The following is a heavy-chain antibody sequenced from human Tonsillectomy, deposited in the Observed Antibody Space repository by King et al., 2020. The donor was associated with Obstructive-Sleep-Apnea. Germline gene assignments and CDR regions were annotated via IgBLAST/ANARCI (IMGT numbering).Heavy chain of an antibody. D-gene: IGHD6-13*01. CDR2: IWYDGSDS. V-gene: IGHV3-30*02. CDR1: GFTFSSYG. Sequence: VQLVESGGGVVQPGGSLRLSCAASGFTFSSYGMHWVRQAPGKGLEWVAFIWYDGSDSFYADSVKGRFTMSRDNYKKTMYLQMNSLRVEDTAVYYFVKGYSSNWSWDAFDIWGQGTMVSVS. J-gene: IGHJ3*02. CDR3: VKGYSSNWSWDAFDI.